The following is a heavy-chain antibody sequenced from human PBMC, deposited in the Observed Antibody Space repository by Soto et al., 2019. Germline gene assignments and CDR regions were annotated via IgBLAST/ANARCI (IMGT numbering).Heavy chain of an antibody. V-gene: IGHV3-23*01. CDR2: ISGSGGST. CDR3: AKDPRGYSGHDY. Sequence: EVQLLESGGGLVQPGGSLRLSCAASGFTFSSYAMSWVRQAPGKGLEWVSAISGSGGSTYYADSVKGRFTISRDNSKNTLYLQMNSMRAEDTAVYYCAKDPRGYSGHDYWGQGTLVTVSS. CDR1: GFTFSSYA. J-gene: IGHJ4*02. D-gene: IGHD5-12*01.